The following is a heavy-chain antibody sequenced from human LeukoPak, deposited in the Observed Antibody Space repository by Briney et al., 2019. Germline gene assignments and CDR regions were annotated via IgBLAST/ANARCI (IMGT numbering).Heavy chain of an antibody. V-gene: IGHV4-61*01. CDR2: IYYSGST. J-gene: IGHJ4*02. Sequence: SETLSLTCTVSGDSISDDSISNYYWSWIRQPPGKGLEYVGCIYYSGSTNYNPSLKSRVTISVDSSKSQVSLRLSSVTAADTAVYYCARGQFQYYGAIGLFDDWGQGTLVTVSS. D-gene: IGHD4/OR15-4a*01. CDR1: GDSISDDSISNYY. CDR3: ARGQFQYYGAIGLFDD.